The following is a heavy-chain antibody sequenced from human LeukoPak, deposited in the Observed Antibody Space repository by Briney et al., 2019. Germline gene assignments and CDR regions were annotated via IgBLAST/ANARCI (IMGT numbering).Heavy chain of an antibody. CDR1: GGSISSYY. D-gene: IGHD3-22*01. V-gene: IGHV4-59*08. CDR3: ARHIRRSRSGYYPFDP. J-gene: IGHJ5*02. Sequence: PSETLSLTCTVSGGSISSYYWSWIRQPPGKGLEYIGYIYYSGSTNYNPSLESRVTISVDTSKNQFSLKLSSVTAADTAVYYCARHIRRSRSGYYPFDPWGQGTLVTVSS. CDR2: IYYSGST.